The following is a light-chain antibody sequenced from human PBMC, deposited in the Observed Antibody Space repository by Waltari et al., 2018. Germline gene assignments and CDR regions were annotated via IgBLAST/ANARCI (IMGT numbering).Light chain of an antibody. CDR2: NKN. J-gene: IGLJ2*01. CDR1: SSNVGTNI. CDR3: AAWDDSLDGLL. Sequence: QSVLTQAPSASGTPGQRVTISCSGSSSNVGTNIVNWYQQLPGAAPRLLIYNKNQRPSGVPDRFAGSQSGTSASRAISGLQSEDEADYYCAAWDDSLDGLLFGGGTKVTVL. V-gene: IGLV1-44*01.